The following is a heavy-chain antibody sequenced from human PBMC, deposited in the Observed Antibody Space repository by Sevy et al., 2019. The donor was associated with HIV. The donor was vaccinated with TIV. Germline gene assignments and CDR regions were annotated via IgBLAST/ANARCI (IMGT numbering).Heavy chain of an antibody. CDR2: IKSDGSDK. J-gene: IGHJ4*02. Sequence: RGSLRLSCAASGFTFSAYWMNWVRQAPGKGLEWVANIKSDGSDKHYVDSVEGRFTISRDNAKNSLYLQMNSLRVEDTAVYYCAQETVGRFDSWGQGTLVTVS. CDR1: GFTFSAYW. V-gene: IGHV3-7*01. CDR3: AQETVGRFDS. D-gene: IGHD3-16*01.